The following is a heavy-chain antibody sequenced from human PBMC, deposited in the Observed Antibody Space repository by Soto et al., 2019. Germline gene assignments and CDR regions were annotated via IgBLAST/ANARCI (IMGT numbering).Heavy chain of an antibody. D-gene: IGHD1-1*01. Sequence: ASVKVSCKASGYTFTTYGISWVRQAPGQGLEWMGWISPYNGTTKYAEKFQGEMAMTTDTATSTAYMDLRSLRSDDTAVYYCARDGERDTGLNFYYYLHGMDAWGQGTRVTVSS. CDR2: ISPYNGTT. CDR1: GYTFTTYG. V-gene: IGHV1-18*04. J-gene: IGHJ6*02. CDR3: ARDGERDTGLNFYYYLHGMDA.